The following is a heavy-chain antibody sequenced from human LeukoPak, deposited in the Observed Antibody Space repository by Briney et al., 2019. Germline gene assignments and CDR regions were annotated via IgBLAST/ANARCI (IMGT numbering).Heavy chain of an antibody. J-gene: IGHJ5*02. CDR1: GGTFTSYG. D-gene: IGHD3-10*01. V-gene: IGHV1-18*01. CDR2: ISAYNGNT. CDR3: ASQKTFGELFDWFDP. Sequence: ASVKVSCKASGGTFTSYGISWVRQAPGQGLEWMGWISAYNGNTNYAQKLQGRVTMTRNTSISTAYMELSSLRSEDTAVYYCASQKTFGELFDWFDPWGQGTLVTVSS.